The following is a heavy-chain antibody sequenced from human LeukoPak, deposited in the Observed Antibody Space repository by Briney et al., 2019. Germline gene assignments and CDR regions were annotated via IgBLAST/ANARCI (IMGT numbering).Heavy chain of an antibody. D-gene: IGHD2/OR15-2a*01. CDR1: GVSISSGSNY. CDR2: IYSSGST. CDR3: ARHSMRYNWFDP. V-gene: IGHV4-39*01. Sequence: SETLSLTCRVSGVSISSGSNYWGWIRQPPGKTLEWIGSIYSSGSTYYNSSLKSRVIILIDTAKNQISLKLSSVTASDTAVYYCARHSMRYNWFDPWGQGTLVTVSS. J-gene: IGHJ5*02.